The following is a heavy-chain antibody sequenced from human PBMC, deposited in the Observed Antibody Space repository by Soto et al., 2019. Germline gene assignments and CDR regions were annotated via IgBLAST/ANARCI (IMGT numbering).Heavy chain of an antibody. CDR3: AREGPESFRSTWHFDY. Sequence: QVQLVEYGGCVVQPGRCLRLYCAASGCTFSNFAMHWFRQAPGKGLEWVAVMSFDGTTKFYSDSVKGRFTVSRDNSQKSLYLQVKSLRDEDTAVYYCAREGPESFRSTWHFDYWGQGTMVTVS. D-gene: IGHD1-26*01. V-gene: IGHV3-30*04. CDR2: MSFDGTTK. J-gene: IGHJ4*02. CDR1: GCTFSNFA.